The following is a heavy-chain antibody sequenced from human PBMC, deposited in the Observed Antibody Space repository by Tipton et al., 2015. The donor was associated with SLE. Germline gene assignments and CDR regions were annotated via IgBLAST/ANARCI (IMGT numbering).Heavy chain of an antibody. CDR1: GFSFSSYA. CDR3: ARDGDIVVVTDAFDI. D-gene: IGHD2-21*02. CDR2: ISYDGSNK. V-gene: IGHV3-30*04. J-gene: IGHJ3*02. Sequence: SLRLSCAASGFSFSSYAMHWVRQAPGKGLEWVAVISYDGSNKYYADSVKGRFTISRDNSKNTLYLQMNSLRPEDTAVYYCARDGDIVVVTDAFDIWGQVTMFSVSS.